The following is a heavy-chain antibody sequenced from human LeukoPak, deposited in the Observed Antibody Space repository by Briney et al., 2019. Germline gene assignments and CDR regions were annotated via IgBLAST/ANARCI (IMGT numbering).Heavy chain of an antibody. V-gene: IGHV3-23*01. CDR2: ISGSGGST. CDR3: AKDTGIAVAGTVDY. D-gene: IGHD6-19*01. CDR1: XFTFSSYA. J-gene: IGHJ4*02. Sequence: GSXXLXCXAXXFTFSSYAMSWVRQAPGKGLEWVSAISGSGGSTYYADSVKGRFTISRDNSKNTLYLQMNSLRAEDTAVYYCAKDTGIAVAGTVDYWGQGTLVTVSS.